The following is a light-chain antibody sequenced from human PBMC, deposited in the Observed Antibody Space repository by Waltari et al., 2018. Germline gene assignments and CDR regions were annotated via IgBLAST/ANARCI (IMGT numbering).Light chain of an antibody. CDR3: QQRSKWPLT. CDR1: QSVTNY. CDR2: DAS. V-gene: IGKV3-11*01. J-gene: IGKJ4*01. Sequence: DIVLTQSPATLSLSPGERATLSCRASQSVTNYLAWYQLKPGQAPRLLICDASNRATGIPARFSGSGSGTDVTLTISNLEPDDSAVYYCQQRSKWPLTFGRGTKVEIK.